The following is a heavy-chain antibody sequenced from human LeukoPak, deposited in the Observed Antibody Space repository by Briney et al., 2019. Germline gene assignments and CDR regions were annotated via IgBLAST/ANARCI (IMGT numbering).Heavy chain of an antibody. CDR1: GGSFSGNY. Sequence: SETLSLTCAVYGGSFSGNYWSWIRLPPGKGLEWIGEINHSGSTNYNPSLKSRVTISVDTSKNQFSLKLSSVTAADTAVYYCAGGTVGATLPTYYYYYMDVWGKGTTVTVYS. J-gene: IGHJ6*03. V-gene: IGHV4-34*01. CDR3: AGGTVGATLPTYYYYYMDV. CDR2: INHSGST. D-gene: IGHD1-26*01.